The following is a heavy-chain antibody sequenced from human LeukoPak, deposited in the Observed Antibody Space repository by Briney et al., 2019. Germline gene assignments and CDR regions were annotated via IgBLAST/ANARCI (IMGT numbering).Heavy chain of an antibody. CDR1: GYTFTGYY. V-gene: IGHV1-2*02. J-gene: IGHJ4*02. CDR3: ARGFIMGATTFID. D-gene: IGHD1-26*01. CDR2: INPNSGGT. Sequence: ASVKVSCKASGYTFTGYYMHWVRQAPGQGLEWMGWINPNSGGTNYAQKFQGRVTMTRDTSISTAYMELSRLRSDDTAVYYCARGFIMGATTFIDWGQGTRVSVSP.